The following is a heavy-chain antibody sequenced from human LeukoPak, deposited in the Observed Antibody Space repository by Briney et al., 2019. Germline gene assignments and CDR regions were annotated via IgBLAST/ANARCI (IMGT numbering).Heavy chain of an antibody. V-gene: IGHV3-21*01. CDR3: ARDRILTN. CDR1: GFTFSSYS. J-gene: IGHJ4*02. Sequence: GGSLRLSCAASGFTFSSYSMNWVRQAPGKGLEWVSSISSSSSYIYHADSVKGRFTISRDNAKNSLYLQMNSLRAEDTAVYYCARDRILTNWGQGTLVTVSS. D-gene: IGHD2/OR15-2a*01. CDR2: ISSSSSYI.